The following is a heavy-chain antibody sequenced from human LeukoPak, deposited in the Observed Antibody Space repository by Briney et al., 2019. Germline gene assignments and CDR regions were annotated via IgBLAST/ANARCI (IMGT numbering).Heavy chain of an antibody. D-gene: IGHD3-3*01. CDR1: GGSIGSYY. Sequence: SETLSLTCTVSGGSIGSYYWSWMRQFAGNGLEWIGRIYNSGTTHYNPSLKSRVTISVDTSKNQFSLKLSSVTAADTALYYCARAPGGDFWSGSQYFFDYWGQGTLVTVSS. CDR2: IYNSGTT. V-gene: IGHV4-4*07. CDR3: ARAPGGDFWSGSQYFFDY. J-gene: IGHJ4*02.